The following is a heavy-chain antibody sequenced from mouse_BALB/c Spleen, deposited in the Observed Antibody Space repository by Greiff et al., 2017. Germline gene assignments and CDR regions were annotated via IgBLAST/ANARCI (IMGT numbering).Heavy chain of an antibody. CDR3: MLWSRNYFDY. CDR1: GYTFTSYW. D-gene: IGHD2-2*01. Sequence: QVQLKQPGAELVKPGASVKLSCKASGYTFTSYWMHWVKQRPGQGLEWIGEIDPSDSYTNYNQKFKGKATLTVDKSSSTAYMQLSSLTSEDSAVYYCMLWSRNYFDYWGQGTTLTVSS. J-gene: IGHJ2*01. CDR2: IDPSDSYT. V-gene: IGHV1-69*02.